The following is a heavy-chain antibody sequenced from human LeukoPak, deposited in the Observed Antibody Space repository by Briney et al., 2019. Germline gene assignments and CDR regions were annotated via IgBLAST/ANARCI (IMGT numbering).Heavy chain of an antibody. V-gene: IGHV3-15*01. CDR2: IKSKTNGGTT. J-gene: IGHJ3*02. Sequence: GGSLRLSCAASGFTFTNAWMSWVRQAPGKGLEWVGRIKSKTNGGTTDYAAFVKGRFTISRDDSKNTLYLQMNSLKPEDTAVYYCTTELEKDIVVEPALFPLDIWGQGTMVTVSS. D-gene: IGHD2-2*01. CDR1: GFTFTNAW. CDR3: TTELEKDIVVEPALFPLDI.